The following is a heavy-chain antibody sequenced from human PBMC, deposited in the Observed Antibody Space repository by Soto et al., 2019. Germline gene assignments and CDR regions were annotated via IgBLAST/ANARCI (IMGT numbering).Heavy chain of an antibody. Sequence: SENLSLTCSVYTYSINSGFFWGWIRQPPGKGLEWIGSIFHTGDTYYNPSLKSRITMSVDTTRNQFSLKLTSLTAADTAVYYCARDTNSLDPWGQGTRVTVP. J-gene: IGHJ5*02. CDR2: IFHTGDT. CDR1: TYSINSGFF. CDR3: ARDTNSLDP. V-gene: IGHV4-38-2*02. D-gene: IGHD3-16*01.